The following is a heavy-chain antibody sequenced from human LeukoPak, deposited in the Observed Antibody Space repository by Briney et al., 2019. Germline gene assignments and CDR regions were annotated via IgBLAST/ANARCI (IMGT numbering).Heavy chain of an antibody. Sequence: GGSLRLSCAASGFTFSSYAMNWVRQAPGKGLEWVSTISGSGGNTYYADSVKGRFTISRDNSKNTLYLQMNSLRAEDTAVYYCARPRSGYYFSWFDPWGQGTLVTVSS. CDR1: GFTFSSYA. D-gene: IGHD3-22*01. CDR3: ARPRSGYYFSWFDP. V-gene: IGHV3-23*01. CDR2: ISGSGGNT. J-gene: IGHJ5*02.